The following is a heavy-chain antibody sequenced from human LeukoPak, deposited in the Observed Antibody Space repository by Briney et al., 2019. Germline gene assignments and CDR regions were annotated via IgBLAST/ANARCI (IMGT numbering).Heavy chain of an antibody. J-gene: IGHJ4*02. D-gene: IGHD1-26*01. V-gene: IGHV1-69*05. CDR3: ARDSGSYLYFDY. CDR1: GGTFSSYA. CDR2: IIPIFGTA. Sequence: SVKVSCKASGGTFSSYAISCVRQAPGQGLEWMGGIIPIFGTANYAQKFQGRVTITTDESTSTAYMELSSLRSEDTAVYYCARDSGSYLYFDYWGQGTLVTVSS.